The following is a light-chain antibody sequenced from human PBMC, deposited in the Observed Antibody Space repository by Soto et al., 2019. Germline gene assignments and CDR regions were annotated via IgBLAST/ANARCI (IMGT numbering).Light chain of an antibody. CDR3: KQYNNWPPLT. CDR1: QSVSSN. V-gene: IGKV3-15*01. CDR2: GAS. J-gene: IGKJ4*02. Sequence: EIVMTQSPATLSVSPGERATLSCRASQSVSSNLAWYQQKPGQAPRLLIYGASTRATGIPARFSGSGSGTEFTLTISSLQYEDVAVYYCKQYNNWPPLTFGGGTKVEIK.